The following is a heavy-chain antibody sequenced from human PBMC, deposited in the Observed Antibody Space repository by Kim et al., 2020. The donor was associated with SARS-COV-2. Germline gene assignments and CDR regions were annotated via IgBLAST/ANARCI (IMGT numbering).Heavy chain of an antibody. D-gene: IGHD3-10*01. CDR1: GYTFSFYG. V-gene: IGHV1-18*01. Sequence: ASVKVSCKASGYTFSFYGISWVRQVPGQGLEWMGWISAYSGITKYAPKLQDRVTMTTDTSTNTAYLELRSLKSDDTAVYFCAREWGSGSYFGGYWGQGTLVSVSS. CDR2: ISAYSGIT. CDR3: AREWGSGSYFGGY. J-gene: IGHJ4*02.